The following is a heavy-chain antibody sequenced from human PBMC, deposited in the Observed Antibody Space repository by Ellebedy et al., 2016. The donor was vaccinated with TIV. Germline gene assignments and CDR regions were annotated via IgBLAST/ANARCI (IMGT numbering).Heavy chain of an antibody. CDR2: IKQDGSEK. V-gene: IGHV3-7*03. Sequence: GGSLRLXXAASGFTFSDYWMTWVRQAPGKGLEWVANIKQDGSEKYYVDSVKGRFTISRDNAKNTLYLQMNSLRAEDTAVYYCARAGSGITMIVVPTDYYYGMDVWGQGTTVTVSS. CDR3: ARAGSGITMIVVPTDYYYGMDV. CDR1: GFTFSDYW. D-gene: IGHD3-22*01. J-gene: IGHJ6*02.